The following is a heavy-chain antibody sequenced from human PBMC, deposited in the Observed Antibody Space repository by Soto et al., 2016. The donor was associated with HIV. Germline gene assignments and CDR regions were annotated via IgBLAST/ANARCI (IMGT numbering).Heavy chain of an antibody. CDR3: ATPLHRGXVFDV. CDR1: GASISDTNYF. CDR2: VFYTRST. J-gene: IGHJ3*01. D-gene: IGHD3-10*01. V-gene: IGHV4-31*03. Sequence: QVQLQESGPGMVKPSQTLSLSCKVSGASISDTNYFWTWIRHHPEKGLEWIGYVFYTRSTFYNPSLKGRVTISADTSQNLFSLKMTSVTAADTAVYYCATPLHRGXVFDVWGQG.